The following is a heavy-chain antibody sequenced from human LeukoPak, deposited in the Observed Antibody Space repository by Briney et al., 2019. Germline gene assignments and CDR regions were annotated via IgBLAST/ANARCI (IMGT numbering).Heavy chain of an antibody. CDR1: GYTFTSYY. CDR3: AREGWGPLYYYYGMDA. D-gene: IGHD7-27*01. Sequence: ASVKVSCKASGYTFTSYYMHWVRQAPGQGLEWMGIINPSGGSTSYAQKFQGRVTMTRDTSTSTVYMELSSLRSEDTAVYYCAREGWGPLYYYYGMDAWGQGTTVTVSS. J-gene: IGHJ6*02. V-gene: IGHV1-46*01. CDR2: INPSGGST.